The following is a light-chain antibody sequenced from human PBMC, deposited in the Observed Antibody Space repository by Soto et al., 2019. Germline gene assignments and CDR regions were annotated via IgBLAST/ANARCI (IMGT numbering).Light chain of an antibody. CDR3: QTWGTGIRV. Sequence: QSVLTQSPSASASLGASVNLTCTLSSGHSTYVIAWHQQQPEKGPRYLMKLYSDGSHNKGDGVPDRFSGSSSGAERYLTISSLQSEDEADYYCQTWGTGIRVFGGGTKLTVL. V-gene: IGLV4-69*01. J-gene: IGLJ3*02. CDR2: LYSDGSH. CDR1: SGHSTYV.